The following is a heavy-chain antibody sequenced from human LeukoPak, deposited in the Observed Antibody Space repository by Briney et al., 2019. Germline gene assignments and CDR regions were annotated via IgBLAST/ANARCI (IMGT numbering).Heavy chain of an antibody. Sequence: ASVKVSCKASGGTFSSYASSWVRQAPGQGLEWMGGIIPIFGTANYAQKFQGGVTITTDESTSTAYMELSSLRSEDTAVYYCARVGKYSSSSGQGLGSTAIDYWGQGTLVTVSS. CDR1: GGTFSSYA. D-gene: IGHD6-6*01. CDR2: IIPIFGTA. J-gene: IGHJ4*02. V-gene: IGHV1-69*05. CDR3: ARVGKYSSSSGQGLGSTAIDY.